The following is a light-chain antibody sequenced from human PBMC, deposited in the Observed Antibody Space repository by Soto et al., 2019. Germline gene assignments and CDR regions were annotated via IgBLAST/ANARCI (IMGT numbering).Light chain of an antibody. CDR2: GAS. CDR1: QSVVMS. V-gene: IGKV3-15*01. Sequence: ETVMTQSPSTLSVSPGERVTLSCRASQSVVMSVAWYQLKGGQPPRLLIYGASTRATGIPARFTGSGSGTYFTLTVTSLQSEDFAVYYCQQYEHWPLTFGGGTKVDIK. J-gene: IGKJ4*01. CDR3: QQYEHWPLT.